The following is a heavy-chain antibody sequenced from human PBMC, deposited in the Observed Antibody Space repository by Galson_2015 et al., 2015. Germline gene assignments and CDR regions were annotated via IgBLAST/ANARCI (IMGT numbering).Heavy chain of an antibody. V-gene: IGHV2-70*04. CDR3: ARTAIEAAGGVSYYFMDV. D-gene: IGHD6-13*01. J-gene: IGHJ6*03. CDR2: TDWDDDK. CDR1: GFSLTTSGMR. Sequence: PALVNPTQPLTLPCTFSGFSLTTSGMRVSWIRQPPGNALEWLSRTDWDDDKYSSTSLKNRLTHSKDTSKNQVVLTMTNMNPVETATYYCARTAIEAAGGVSYYFMDVWGKGTTVTVSS.